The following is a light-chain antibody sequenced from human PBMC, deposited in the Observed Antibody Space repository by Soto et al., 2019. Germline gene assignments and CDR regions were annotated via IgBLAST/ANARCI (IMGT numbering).Light chain of an antibody. V-gene: IGLV7-46*01. Sequence: QAVVTQEPSLTVSPGGTVTLTCGSSTGAVTNGHFPFWFQQKPGQAPRALIDDTNTKHSWTPARFSGSLLGGKAALTLSGAQPEDEADYYCLLAYDGARVFGGGTKLTVL. CDR3: LLAYDGARV. CDR2: DTN. CDR1: TGAVTNGHF. J-gene: IGLJ2*01.